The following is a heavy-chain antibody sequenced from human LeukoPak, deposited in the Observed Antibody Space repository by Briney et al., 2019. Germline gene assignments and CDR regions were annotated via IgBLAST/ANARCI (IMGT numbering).Heavy chain of an antibody. D-gene: IGHD6-19*01. Sequence: PGRSLRLSCAASGFTFSSYGVHWVRQAPGKRLEWVAVISYDGSNKYYADSVKGRFTISRDNSKNTLYLQMNSLRAEDTAVYYCAKDGRGYSSGWTDAFDIWGQGTMVTVSS. CDR1: GFTFSSYG. V-gene: IGHV3-30*18. CDR2: ISYDGSNK. CDR3: AKDGRGYSSGWTDAFDI. J-gene: IGHJ3*02.